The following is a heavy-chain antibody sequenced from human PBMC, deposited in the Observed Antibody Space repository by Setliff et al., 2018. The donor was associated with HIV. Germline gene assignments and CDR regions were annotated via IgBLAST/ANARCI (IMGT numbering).Heavy chain of an antibody. Sequence: SVKVSCKASGDTFRSYAISWVRQAPGQGLEWMGRIIPILATSNYTQKFQGRVTITADKSTRTAYMELSSLRSEDTAVYYCARGWESRYQLLPGPFDYWGQGTLVTV. V-gene: IGHV1-69*06. CDR1: GDTFRSYA. D-gene: IGHD2-2*01. CDR2: IIPILATS. CDR3: ARGWESRYQLLPGPFDY. J-gene: IGHJ4*02.